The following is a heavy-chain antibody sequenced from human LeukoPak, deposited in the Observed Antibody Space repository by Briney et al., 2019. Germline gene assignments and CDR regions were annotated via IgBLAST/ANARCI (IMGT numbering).Heavy chain of an antibody. CDR3: AKDREGLGNDHFDY. CDR2: ISWNSGSI. J-gene: IGHJ4*02. CDR1: GFTFDDYA. V-gene: IGHV3-9*01. D-gene: IGHD1-1*01. Sequence: GGSLRLSCAASGFTFDDYAMHWVRQAPGKGLEWVSGISWNSGSIGYADSVKGRFTIPRDNAKNSLYLQMNSLRAEDTALYYCAKDREGLGNDHFDYWGQGTLVTVSS.